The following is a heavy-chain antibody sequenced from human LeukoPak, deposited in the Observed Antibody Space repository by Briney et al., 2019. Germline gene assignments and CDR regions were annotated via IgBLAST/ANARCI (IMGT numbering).Heavy chain of an antibody. V-gene: IGHV3-48*03. CDR3: AELGITMIGGV. CDR1: GFTFSSFE. D-gene: IGHD3-10*02. J-gene: IGHJ6*04. Sequence: GGSLRLSCAASGFTFSSFEMNWVRQAPGKGLEWVSSISSGAATIYYADSVKGRFTVSRDNAKNSLYPQMNSLRAEDTAVYYCAELGITMIGGVWGKGTTVTISS. CDR2: ISSGAATI.